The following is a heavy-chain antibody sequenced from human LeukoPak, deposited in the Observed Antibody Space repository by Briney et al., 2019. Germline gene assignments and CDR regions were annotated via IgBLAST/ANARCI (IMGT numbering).Heavy chain of an antibody. CDR1: GYRFSSYW. V-gene: IGHV5-51*01. J-gene: IGHJ4*02. CDR2: IYPANSDT. D-gene: IGHD3-10*01. Sequence: GESLKISCKGFGYRFSSYWIGWVRQLPGKGLEWMGTIYPANSDTRYSPSFQGQVTISADKSVSTAYLQWSSLKASDTAMYYCARQSRDGSKTRGYFFDYWGQGTLVTVSS. CDR3: ARQSRDGSKTRGYFFDY.